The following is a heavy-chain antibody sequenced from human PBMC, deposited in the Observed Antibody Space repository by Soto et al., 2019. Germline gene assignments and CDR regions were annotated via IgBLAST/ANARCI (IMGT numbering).Heavy chain of an antibody. CDR1: GGTFSSYA. J-gene: IGHJ6*02. Sequence: QVQLVQSGAEVKKPGSSVKVSCKASGGTFSSYAISWVRQAPGQGLEWMGGIIPIFGTANYAQKFQGRVTITADESASKAYMELRSLRSEDTAVYDWARELVVVTAIPYYDYGMDVWGQGTTVTVSS. V-gene: IGHV1-69*12. D-gene: IGHD2-21*02. CDR3: ARELVVVTAIPYYDYGMDV. CDR2: IIPIFGTA.